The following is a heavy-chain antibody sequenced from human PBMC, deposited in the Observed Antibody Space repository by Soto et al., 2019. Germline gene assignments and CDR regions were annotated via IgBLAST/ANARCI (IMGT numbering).Heavy chain of an antibody. J-gene: IGHJ4*02. CDR2: ISRDGGTK. CDR3: TGEVASGY. Sequence: QVQLVESGGGVVQPGRSLRLSCAASGFTVSSYGMHWVRQAPGKGLEWVAVISRDGGTKYYADSVKGRFTISRDNSRNTLVRAMNSLRVDDMAVYYCTGEVASGYWGQGTLVTVSS. D-gene: IGHD2-8*02. V-gene: IGHV3-30*03. CDR1: GFTVSSYG.